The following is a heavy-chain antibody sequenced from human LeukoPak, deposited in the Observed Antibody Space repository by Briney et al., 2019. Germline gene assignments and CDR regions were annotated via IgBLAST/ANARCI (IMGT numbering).Heavy chain of an antibody. CDR2: ISGSGGST. V-gene: IGHV3-23*01. D-gene: IGHD3-22*01. Sequence: GGSLRLSCAASGFTFSSHAMSWVRQAPGKGLEWVSAISGSGGSTYYADSVKGRFTISRDNSKNTLYLQMNSLRAEDTAVYYCAKDPTFSMIVVERDYWGQGTLVTVSS. CDR1: GFTFSSHA. J-gene: IGHJ4*02. CDR3: AKDPTFSMIVVERDY.